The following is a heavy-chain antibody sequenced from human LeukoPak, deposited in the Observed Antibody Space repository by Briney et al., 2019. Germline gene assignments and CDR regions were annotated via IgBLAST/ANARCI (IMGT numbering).Heavy chain of an antibody. CDR1: GYTFTSYG. Sequence: ASVKVSCKASGYTFTSYGISWVRQAPGQGLEWMGWISAYNGNTNYAQKLQGRVTMTTDTSTSTAYMELRSLRSDDTAVYYCARELYDFWSGYSTGMAGYWGQGTLVTVSS. J-gene: IGHJ4*02. V-gene: IGHV1-18*01. CDR3: ARELYDFWSGYSTGMAGY. CDR2: ISAYNGNT. D-gene: IGHD3-3*01.